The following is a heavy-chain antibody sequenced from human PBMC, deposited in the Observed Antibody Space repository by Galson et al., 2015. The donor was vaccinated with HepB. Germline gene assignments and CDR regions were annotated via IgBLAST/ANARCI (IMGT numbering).Heavy chain of an antibody. CDR1: GFTFSDYY. CDR2: ISSSSSYT. V-gene: IGHV3-11*06. Sequence: SLRLSCAASGFTFSDYYMSWIRQAPGKGLEWVSYISSSSSYTNYADSVKGRFTISRDNAKNSLYLQMNSLRAEDTAVYYCARDRYYYGSGSYYPIFDYWGQGTLVTVSS. D-gene: IGHD3-10*01. CDR3: ARDRYYYGSGSYYPIFDY. J-gene: IGHJ4*02.